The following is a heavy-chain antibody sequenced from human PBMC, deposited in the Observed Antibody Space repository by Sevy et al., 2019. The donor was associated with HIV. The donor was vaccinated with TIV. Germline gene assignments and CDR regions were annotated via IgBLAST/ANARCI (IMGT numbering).Heavy chain of an antibody. Sequence: GGYLRLSCSASGFTFSSYAMHWVRQAPGKGLEYVSAISSNGGSTYYADSVKGRFTISRDNSKNTLYLQMSSLRAEDTAVYYCVKGTLWLVEGSYFDYWGQGTLVTVSS. D-gene: IGHD6-19*01. CDR2: ISSNGGST. CDR3: VKGTLWLVEGSYFDY. CDR1: GFTFSSYA. V-gene: IGHV3-64D*06. J-gene: IGHJ4*02.